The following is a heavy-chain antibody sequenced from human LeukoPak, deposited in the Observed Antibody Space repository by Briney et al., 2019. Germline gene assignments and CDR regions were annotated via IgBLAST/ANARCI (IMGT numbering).Heavy chain of an antibody. CDR3: AREGGGYCSGGSCYAYYYYGMDV. J-gene: IGHJ6*02. CDR1: EFTVSSNY. Sequence: GGSLRLSCAASEFTVSSNYMSWVRQAPGKGLEWVSVIYSGGSTYYADSVKGRFTISRDNSKNTLYLQMNSLRSEDTAVYYCAREGGGYCSGGSCYAYYYYGMDVWGQGTTVTVSS. V-gene: IGHV3-53*01. CDR2: IYSGGST. D-gene: IGHD2-15*01.